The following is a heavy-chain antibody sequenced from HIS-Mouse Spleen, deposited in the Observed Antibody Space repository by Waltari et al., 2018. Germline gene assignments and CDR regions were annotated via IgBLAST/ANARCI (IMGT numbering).Heavy chain of an antibody. CDR2: FKPNGGGT. D-gene: IGHD1-1*01. V-gene: IGHV1-2*02. CDR3: ARGTGTDAFDI. CDR1: GYTFTGYY. J-gene: IGHJ3*02. Sequence: QVQLVQSGAEVKKPGASVKVSCKASGYTFTGYYMHWVRQAPGQGLEWMGWFKPNGGGTNYDQKFQGRVTMTRDTSISTAYMELSRLRSDDTAVYYCARGTGTDAFDIWGQGTMVTVSS.